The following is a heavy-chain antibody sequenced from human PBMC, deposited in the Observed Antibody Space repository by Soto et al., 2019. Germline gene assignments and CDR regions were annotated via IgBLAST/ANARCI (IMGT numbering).Heavy chain of an antibody. Sequence: VQLVESGGGLVQPGGSLRLSCVASGFTFNTYWMSWARQTPGRGLEWVANIKQDGSETYYVDSVKGRFTISRDNAQNSLYLQMNILGAEDTAIYYCARDKFHSSNSISDYWGQGTLVTVAS. CDR2: IKQDGSET. CDR1: GFTFNTYW. CDR3: ARDKFHSSNSISDY. V-gene: IGHV3-7*01. J-gene: IGHJ4*02. D-gene: IGHD4-4*01.